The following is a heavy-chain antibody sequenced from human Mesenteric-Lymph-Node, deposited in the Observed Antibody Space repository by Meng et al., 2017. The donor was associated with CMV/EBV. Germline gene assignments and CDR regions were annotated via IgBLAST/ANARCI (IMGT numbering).Heavy chain of an antibody. V-gene: IGHV3-30*02. J-gene: IGHJ6*02. CDR3: AKDLVVRGVYYYSAMDA. D-gene: IGHD3-22*01. CDR1: GFKFDDYG. Sequence: GGSLRLSCAGSGFKFDDYGMQWVRQAPGKGLEWVAFIRYDASDTYYADSVKGRLTISRDNSKRTVYLQMNSLRAEDTAVYYCAKDLVVRGVYYYSAMDAWGQGTTVTVSS. CDR2: IRYDASDT.